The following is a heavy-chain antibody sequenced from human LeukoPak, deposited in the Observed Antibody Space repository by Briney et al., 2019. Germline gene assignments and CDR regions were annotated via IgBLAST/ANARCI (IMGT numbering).Heavy chain of an antibody. CDR3: ARGVRSGPFDY. D-gene: IGHD3-10*01. CDR2: IYHSGST. J-gene: IGHJ4*02. V-gene: IGHV4-38-2*02. CDR1: GYSISSGYY. Sequence: SETLSLTCTVSGYSISSGYYWGWIRQPPGKGLEWIGSIYHSGSTYYNPSLKSRVTISVDKSKNQFSLKLSSVTAADTAVYYCARGVRSGPFDYWGQGTLVTVSS.